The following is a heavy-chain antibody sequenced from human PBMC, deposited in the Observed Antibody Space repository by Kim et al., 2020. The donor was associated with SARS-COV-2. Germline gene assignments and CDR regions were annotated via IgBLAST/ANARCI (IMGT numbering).Heavy chain of an antibody. V-gene: IGHV1-18*01. CDR2: ISVYDGNT. CDR1: GSTFASNG. Sequence: ASVKVSCKASGSTFASNGISWVRQAPGQGLEWMGWISVYDGNTNYAQNLQGRVTMTTETSTSTAYMELRSLRSDDTAVYYCARRGGTSYTMDVWGQGTTVTVS. D-gene: IGHD1-26*01. CDR3: ARRGGTSYTMDV. J-gene: IGHJ6*02.